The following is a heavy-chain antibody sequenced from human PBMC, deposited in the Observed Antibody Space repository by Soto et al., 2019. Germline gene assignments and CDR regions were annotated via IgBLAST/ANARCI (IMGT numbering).Heavy chain of an antibody. CDR2: IYHSGST. D-gene: IGHD2-2*02. Sequence: QVQLQESGPGLVKPSGTLSLTCAVSGGSISSSNWWSWVRQPPGQGLEWIGEIYHSGSTNYNPSLKSRVTRSVEKSKNQFSLKPSSVTAADTDVYYGAGVRGGSGYSSNRCYTGFDYWGQGTLVSGSS. CDR1: GGSISSSNW. V-gene: IGHV4-4*02. J-gene: IGHJ4*02. CDR3: AGVRGGSGYSSNRCYTGFDY.